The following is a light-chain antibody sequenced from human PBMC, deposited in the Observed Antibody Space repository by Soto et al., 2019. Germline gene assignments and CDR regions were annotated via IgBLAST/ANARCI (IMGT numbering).Light chain of an antibody. CDR1: HSVSSSY. V-gene: IGKV3-20*01. J-gene: IGKJ2*01. CDR2: GAS. CDR3: QQYGSSPPYT. Sequence: EIVLTQSPGTLSLSPGERATLSCRASHSVSSSYLAWYQQNPGQAPRLLIYGASSRDTGIPDRFSGSGSGTDFTLTISRLEPEDFAVYYCQQYGSSPPYTFGQGTKLEIK.